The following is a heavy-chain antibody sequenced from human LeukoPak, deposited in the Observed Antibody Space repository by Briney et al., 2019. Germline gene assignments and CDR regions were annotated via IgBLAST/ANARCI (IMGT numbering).Heavy chain of an antibody. J-gene: IGHJ6*03. V-gene: IGHV3-74*01. CDR2: INSDGSST. CDR3: ARGFPTYIDL. CDR1: GFTFSSYW. Sequence: GGSLRLSCAASGFTFSSYWMHWVRQVPGKGLVWVSRINSDGSSTSYADSVKGRFTISKDNAKDTLYLQMNSLRADDTAVYYCARGFPTYIDLWGKGTTVTVSS.